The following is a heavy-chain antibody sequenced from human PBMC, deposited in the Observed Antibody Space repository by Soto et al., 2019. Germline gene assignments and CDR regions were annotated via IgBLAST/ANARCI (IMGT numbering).Heavy chain of an antibody. V-gene: IGHV4-4*02. Sequence: SETLSLTCAVSGGSISSSNWWSWVRQPPGKGLEWIGEIYHSGSTNYNPSLKSRVTISVDKSKNQFSLKLSSVTAADTAVYYCARAKRDLWFGELSYYFDYWGQGTLVTVSS. CDR3: ARAKRDLWFGELSYYFDY. D-gene: IGHD3-10*01. J-gene: IGHJ4*02. CDR2: IYHSGST. CDR1: GGSISSSNW.